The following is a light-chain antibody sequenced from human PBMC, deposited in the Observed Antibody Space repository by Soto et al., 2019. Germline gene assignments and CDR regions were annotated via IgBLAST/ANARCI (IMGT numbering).Light chain of an antibody. CDR2: VNN. CDR1: SSNIGAGYD. Sequence: QLVLTQPPSVSGAPGQRVTISCTGSSSNIGAGYDVHWYQQLPGTAPKLLIYVNNNRPSGVPDRFSGSKSGTSASLAITGLQAEDEADYYCQSYDSSLSGVVFGGGTKVTVL. J-gene: IGLJ2*01. V-gene: IGLV1-40*01. CDR3: QSYDSSLSGVV.